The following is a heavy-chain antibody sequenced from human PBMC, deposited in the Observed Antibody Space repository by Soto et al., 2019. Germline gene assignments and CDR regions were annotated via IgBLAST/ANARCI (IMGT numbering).Heavy chain of an antibody. CDR1: GFIFSDHY. D-gene: IGHD3-22*01. CDR2: ARKKAHNYII. Sequence: EVQLVESGGGLVQPGGSLRLSCAASGFIFSDHYMDWVRQAPGKGLEGIGRARKKAHNYIIEYAASGKGRFTISRNDSENSLYLKMNMLRTEDTAVYYCIRDHYCDRTGCCDQDKFDIWGQGTMVTVS. CDR3: IRDHYCDRTGCCDQDKFDI. J-gene: IGHJ3*02. V-gene: IGHV3-72*01.